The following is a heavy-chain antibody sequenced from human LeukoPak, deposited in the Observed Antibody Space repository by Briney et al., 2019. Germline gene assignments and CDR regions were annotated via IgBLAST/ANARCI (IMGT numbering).Heavy chain of an antibody. CDR3: ARSSSGWYRGHYGMDV. J-gene: IGHJ6*02. D-gene: IGHD6-19*01. CDR2: IYYSGST. V-gene: IGHV4-59*01. CDR1: GGSFSGYY. Sequence: PSETLSLTCAVYGGSFSGYYWSWIRQPPGKGLEWTGYIYYSGSTNYNPSLNSRVTISVDTSKNQFSLKLSSVTAADTAVYYCARSSSGWYRGHYGMDVWGQGTTVTVSS.